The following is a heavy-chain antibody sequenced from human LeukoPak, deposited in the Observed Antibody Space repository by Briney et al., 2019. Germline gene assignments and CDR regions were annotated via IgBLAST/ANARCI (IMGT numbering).Heavy chain of an antibody. Sequence: GGSLRLSCAASGFTVSSNYMSWVRQAPGKGLEWVSVIYSGGSIYYADSVKGRFTISRHNSKNTVCLQMNSLRTEDTAVYYCARGWYGGYLNGMDVWGQGTTVTVSS. D-gene: IGHD4-17*01. CDR1: GFTVSSNY. V-gene: IGHV3-53*04. J-gene: IGHJ6*02. CDR2: IYSGGSI. CDR3: ARGWYGGYLNGMDV.